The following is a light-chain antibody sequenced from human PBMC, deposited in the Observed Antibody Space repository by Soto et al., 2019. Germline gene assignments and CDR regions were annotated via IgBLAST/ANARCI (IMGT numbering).Light chain of an antibody. V-gene: IGKV1-39*01. CDR1: QSISNY. CDR3: QQSYSTPPT. CDR2: AAS. J-gene: IGKJ1*01. Sequence: DIQMTQSPSSLSASVADRVTISCRASQSISNYLNWYQQKPGKAPKFLIYAASSLQSGVPSRFSGSGSGTDFTLTISSLQPEDFATYYCQQSYSTPPTFGQGTKVENK.